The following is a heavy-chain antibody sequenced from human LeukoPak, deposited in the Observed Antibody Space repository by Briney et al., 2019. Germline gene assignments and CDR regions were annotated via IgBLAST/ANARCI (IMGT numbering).Heavy chain of an antibody. CDR2: IYSGGST. Sequence: GGSLRLSCAASGFTVSSNYMSWVRQAPGKGLEWVSVIYSGGSTYYADSVKGRFTISRDNSKNTLYLQMNSLRAEDTAVYYCARDSSSGRMDVWGQGTTVTVSS. CDR3: ARDSSSGRMDV. D-gene: IGHD3-22*01. V-gene: IGHV3-53*01. J-gene: IGHJ6*02. CDR1: GFTVSSNY.